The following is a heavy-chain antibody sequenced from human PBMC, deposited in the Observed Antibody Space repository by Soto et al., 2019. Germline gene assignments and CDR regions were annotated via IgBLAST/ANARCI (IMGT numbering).Heavy chain of an antibody. D-gene: IGHD6-13*01. J-gene: IGHJ6*02. Sequence: HPGGSLRLSCTASGFTFGDYAMSWFRQAPGKGLEWVGFIRSKAYGGTTEYAASVKGRFTISRDDSKSIAYLQMNSLKTKDTAVYYCTRDQLYSSSWYGSYYYGMDVWGQGTTVTVSS. CDR1: GFTFGDYA. CDR2: IRSKAYGGTT. CDR3: TRDQLYSSSWYGSYYYGMDV. V-gene: IGHV3-49*03.